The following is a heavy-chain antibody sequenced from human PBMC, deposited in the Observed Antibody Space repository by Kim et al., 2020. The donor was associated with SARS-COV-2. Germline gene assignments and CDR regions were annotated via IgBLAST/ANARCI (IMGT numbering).Heavy chain of an antibody. CDR1: GFTFTSSA. V-gene: IGHV1-58*02. CDR2: IVVGSGNT. Sequence: SVKFSCKASGFTFTSSAMQWVRQARGQRLEWIGWIVVGSGNTNYAQKFQERVTITRDMSTSTAYMELSSLRSEDTAVYYCAASGRGSIRVPRGWGQGTLVTVSS. D-gene: IGHD3-10*01. J-gene: IGHJ4*02. CDR3: AASGRGSIRVPRG.